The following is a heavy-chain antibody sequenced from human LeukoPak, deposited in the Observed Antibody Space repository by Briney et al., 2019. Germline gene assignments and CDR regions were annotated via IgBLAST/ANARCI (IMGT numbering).Heavy chain of an antibody. V-gene: IGHV4-34*01. Sequence: PSETLSLTCAVYGGSFSGYYWSWIRQPPGKGLEWIGEINHSGSTNYNPSLKSRVTISVDTSKNQFSLKLSSVTAADTAVYYCARAAPYDSSGYYHYYGMDVWGQGTTVTVSS. J-gene: IGHJ6*02. CDR1: GGSFSGYY. CDR3: ARAAPYDSSGYYHYYGMDV. D-gene: IGHD3-22*01. CDR2: INHSGST.